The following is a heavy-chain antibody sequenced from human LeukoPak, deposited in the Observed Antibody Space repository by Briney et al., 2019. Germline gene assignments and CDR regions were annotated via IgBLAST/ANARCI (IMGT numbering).Heavy chain of an antibody. D-gene: IGHD3-22*01. CDR1: GFTFDDYA. CDR2: ISWNSGSI. V-gene: IGHV3-9*01. J-gene: IGHJ4*02. Sequence: GGSLRLSCAASGFTFDDYAMHWVRQAPGKGLEWVSGISWNSGSIGYADSVKGRFTISRDNAKNSLYLQMNSLRAEDTALYYCAKDGNYYDSSGYGAFDYWGQGTLVTVSS. CDR3: AKDGNYYDSSGYGAFDY.